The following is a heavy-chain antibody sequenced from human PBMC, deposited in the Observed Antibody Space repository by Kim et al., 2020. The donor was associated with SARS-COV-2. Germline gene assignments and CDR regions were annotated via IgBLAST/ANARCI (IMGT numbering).Heavy chain of an antibody. CDR3: ARVYGYSYGFPFDP. D-gene: IGHD5-18*01. CDR1: GFTFSDYY. V-gene: IGHV3-11*01. CDR2: ISSSGSTI. J-gene: IGHJ5*02. Sequence: GGSLRLSCAASGFTFSDYYMSWIRQAPGKGLEWVAYISSSGSTIYYADSVKGRFTISRDNAKNSLYLQMNSLRAEDTAVYYCARVYGYSYGFPFDPWGQGTLVTVSS.